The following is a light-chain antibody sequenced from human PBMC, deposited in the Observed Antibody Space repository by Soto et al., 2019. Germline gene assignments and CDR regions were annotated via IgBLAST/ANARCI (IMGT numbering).Light chain of an antibody. J-gene: IGKJ2*01. CDR3: QQYYTTPYT. CDR1: QSVLYSSNNKNY. CDR2: WAS. V-gene: IGKV4-1*01. Sequence: DNVMTQSPDSLALSLGERATINCKSSQSVLYSSNNKNYLAWYQQKPGQPPKLLIYWASTRESGVPDRFNGSGSATDFTLTISSLQAEDVAVYYCQQYYTTPYTFGQGTKLEIK.